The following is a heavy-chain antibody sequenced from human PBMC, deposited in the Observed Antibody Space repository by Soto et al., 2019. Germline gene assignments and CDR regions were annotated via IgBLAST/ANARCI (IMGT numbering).Heavy chain of an antibody. CDR2: IIPIFGTT. CDR1: GGSFSNYA. V-gene: IGHV1-69*01. Sequence: QVQLVQSGAEVKKPGSSVKVSCKASGGSFSNYAINWVRQAPGQGLEWMGGIIPIFGTTNHAQKFQARITVTADEFTLTAYMELSSLRSEDTAVYYCAATPYYYDMSGSEGEDYFDYWGQGTLVTVSS. CDR3: AATPYYYDMSGSEGEDYFDY. D-gene: IGHD3-22*01. J-gene: IGHJ4*02.